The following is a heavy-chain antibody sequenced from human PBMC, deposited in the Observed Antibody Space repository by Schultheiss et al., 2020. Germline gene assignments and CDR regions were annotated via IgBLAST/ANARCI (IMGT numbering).Heavy chain of an antibody. CDR2: IYHSGST. Sequence: SETMFLTCTVSGGSISSGGYYWGWIRQPPGKGLEWIGSIYHSGSTYYNPSLKSRVTISVDKSKNQFSLKLSSVTAADTAVYYCARAAGYDSSGYSYWGQGTLVTVSS. D-gene: IGHD3-22*01. CDR3: ARAAGYDSSGYSY. J-gene: IGHJ4*02. CDR1: GGSISSGGYY. V-gene: IGHV4-39*07.